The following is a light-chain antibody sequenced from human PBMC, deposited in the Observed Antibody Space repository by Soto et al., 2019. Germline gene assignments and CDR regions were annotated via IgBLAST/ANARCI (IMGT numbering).Light chain of an antibody. CDR3: QQSSSWPLT. V-gene: IGKV3-11*01. J-gene: IGKJ4*01. CDR1: RSVSDY. CDR2: GAS. Sequence: EIVLTQSPATLSLSPGERATLSCRASRSVSDYLAWYQQKPGQSPRLIVYGASNRATGIPARFSGSGSGTDFTLTIVTLEPEDFAVYYCQQSSSWPLTFGGGTKVDIK.